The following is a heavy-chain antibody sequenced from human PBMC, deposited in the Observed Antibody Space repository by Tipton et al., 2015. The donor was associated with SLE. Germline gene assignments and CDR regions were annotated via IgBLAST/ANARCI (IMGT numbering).Heavy chain of an antibody. V-gene: IGHV4-61*02. CDR2: IYTSGST. CDR1: GGSISSGGYF. D-gene: IGHD6-13*01. J-gene: IGHJ4*02. CDR3: ARGLLTAAAGTGNYFDY. Sequence: TLSLTCTVSGGSISSGGYFWTWIRQPAGKGLEWIGRIYTSGSTSYNPSLKSRVTISVDTSKNQFSLKLSSVTAADTAVYYCARGLLTAAAGTGNYFDYWGQGKVVTVSS.